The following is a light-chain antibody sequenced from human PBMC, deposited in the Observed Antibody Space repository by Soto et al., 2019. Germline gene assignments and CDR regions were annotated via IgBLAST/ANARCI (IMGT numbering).Light chain of an antibody. CDR3: HLWDIRSDKVA. Sequence: SYELTQPPSVSVAPGQTARITCGGNNIGSKSVHWYRQKPGHAPVLVVSDDTDRPSVIPERFSGSKSANTANLTISGVEGGDEADYYCHLWDIRSDKVAYGGGTKVTVL. V-gene: IGLV3-21*02. CDR1: NIGSKS. CDR2: DDT. J-gene: IGLJ2*01.